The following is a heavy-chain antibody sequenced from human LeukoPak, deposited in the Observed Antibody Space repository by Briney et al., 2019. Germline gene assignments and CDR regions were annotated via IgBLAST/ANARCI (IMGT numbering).Heavy chain of an antibody. V-gene: IGHV4-30-2*01. CDR2: IYHSGST. J-gene: IGHJ2*01. CDR3: ARRYRQYFDL. Sequence: SETLSLTCAVSGGSISSGGYSWRWIRQPPGKGLEWIGYIYHSGSTYYNPSLKSRVTISVDRSKNQFSLKLSSVTAADTAVYYCARRYRQYFDLWGRGTLVTVSS. CDR1: GGSISSGGYS. D-gene: IGHD1-1*01.